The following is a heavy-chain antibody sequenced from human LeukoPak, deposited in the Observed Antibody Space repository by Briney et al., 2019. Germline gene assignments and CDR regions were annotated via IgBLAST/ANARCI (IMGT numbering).Heavy chain of an antibody. Sequence: GGSLRLSCAASGFTFSSYSMNWVRQAPGKGLEWVSSISSSSIIYYADSVKGRFTISRDNAKNSLYLQMNSLRAEDTAVYYCARTKQWLDDAFDIWGQGTMVTVSS. J-gene: IGHJ3*02. CDR2: ISSSSII. D-gene: IGHD6-19*01. V-gene: IGHV3-69-1*01. CDR3: ARTKQWLDDAFDI. CDR1: GFTFSSYS.